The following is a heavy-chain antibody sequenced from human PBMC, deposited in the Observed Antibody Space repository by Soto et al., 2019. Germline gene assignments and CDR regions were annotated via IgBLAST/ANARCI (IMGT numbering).Heavy chain of an antibody. V-gene: IGHV1-8*01. Sequence: QVQLVQSGAEVKKPGASVKVSCKASGYTFTSYDINWVRQATGQGLEWMGWMNPNRGNTGYAQKVQGRVTMTRNTSISTAYMELTSLRSEDTAVYYCARAPSRRLGHWFDPWGQGTLVTVSS. CDR1: GYTFTSYD. CDR3: ARAPSRRLGHWFDP. J-gene: IGHJ5*02. CDR2: MNPNRGNT. D-gene: IGHD6-25*01.